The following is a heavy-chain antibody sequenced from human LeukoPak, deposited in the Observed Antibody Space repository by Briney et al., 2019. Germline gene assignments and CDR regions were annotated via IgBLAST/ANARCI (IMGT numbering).Heavy chain of an antibody. D-gene: IGHD4-17*01. Sequence: GGSLRLSCAACGFTFNTYAMSWVRQAPGKGLEWVSSISSRSDLSYYVDSVEGRFTISRDNSKNTLYLQMNSLRAEHTAVYYCAKFPMTTVPFDYWGQGTLVTVSS. CDR2: ISSRSDLS. CDR1: GFTFNTYA. V-gene: IGHV3-23*01. CDR3: AKFPMTTVPFDY. J-gene: IGHJ4*02.